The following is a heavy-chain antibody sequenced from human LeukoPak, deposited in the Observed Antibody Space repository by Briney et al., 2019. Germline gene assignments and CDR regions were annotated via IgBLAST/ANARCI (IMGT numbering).Heavy chain of an antibody. CDR3: ARDDSSGFDY. Sequence: KPSETLSLTCTVSGGSISRDDYYWSWIRQPAGKGLEWIGRIYTSGSTNYNPSLKSRVTISVDTSKNQFSLKLSSVTAADTAVYYCARDDSSGFDYWGQGTLVTVSS. V-gene: IGHV4-61*02. CDR2: IYTSGST. D-gene: IGHD3-22*01. CDR1: GGSISRDDYY. J-gene: IGHJ4*02.